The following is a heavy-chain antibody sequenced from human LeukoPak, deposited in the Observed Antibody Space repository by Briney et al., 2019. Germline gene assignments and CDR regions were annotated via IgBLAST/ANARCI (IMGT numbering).Heavy chain of an antibody. CDR3: ARGSRATGYYFDY. J-gene: IGHJ4*02. V-gene: IGHV3-30-3*01. CDR2: ISYDGSNK. D-gene: IGHD1-26*01. Sequence: GGSLRLSCAASGFTFSSYAMSWVRQAPGKGLEWVAVISYDGSNKYYADSVKGRFTISRDNSKNTLYLQMNSLRAEDTAVYYCARGSRATGYYFDYWGQGTLVTVSS. CDR1: GFTFSSYA.